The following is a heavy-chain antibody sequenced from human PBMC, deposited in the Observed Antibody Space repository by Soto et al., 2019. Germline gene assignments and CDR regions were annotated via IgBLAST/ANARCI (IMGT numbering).Heavy chain of an antibody. Sequence: GGSLRLSCAASGFTFSSYAMHWVRQAPGKGLEWVAVISYDGSNKYYADSVKGRFTISRDNSKNTLYLQMNSLRAEDTAVYYCARDLEGYDSSGSWGQGTLVTVSS. CDR1: GFTFSSYA. CDR2: ISYDGSNK. V-gene: IGHV3-30-3*01. CDR3: ARDLEGYDSSGS. J-gene: IGHJ4*02. D-gene: IGHD3-22*01.